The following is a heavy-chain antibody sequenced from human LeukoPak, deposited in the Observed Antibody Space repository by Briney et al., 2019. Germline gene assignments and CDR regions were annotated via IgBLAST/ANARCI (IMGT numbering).Heavy chain of an antibody. Sequence: GGSLRLSCVVSGFTFSRSWMTWVRQAPGKGLEWVGNVNQDGSQKYYVDSVKGRFAISRDNAKNSLYLQMNSLRGEDTAMYYCARDAYNYASDSWGQGTLVTVSS. D-gene: IGHD5-18*01. V-gene: IGHV3-7*01. CDR2: VNQDGSQK. CDR3: ARDAYNYASDS. J-gene: IGHJ5*01. CDR1: GFTFSRSW.